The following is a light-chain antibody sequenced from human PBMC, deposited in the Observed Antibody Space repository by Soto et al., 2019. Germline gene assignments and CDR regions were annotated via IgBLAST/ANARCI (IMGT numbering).Light chain of an antibody. CDR1: QSVSST. J-gene: IGKJ4*01. CDR3: QQYNNWPLT. Sequence: EIVMAQSPATLSVSPGERATLSCRASQSVSSTLAWYQQKPGQAPWLLIYGASTRATGVPARFSGSGSGTEFTLTISSLQSEDFAVYYCQQYNNWPLTFGGGTKVVI. V-gene: IGKV3-15*01. CDR2: GAS.